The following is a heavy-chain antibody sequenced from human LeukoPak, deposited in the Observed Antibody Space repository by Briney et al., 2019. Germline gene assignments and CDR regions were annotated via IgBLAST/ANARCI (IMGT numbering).Heavy chain of an antibody. CDR3: ARDRLGDYDSSGYYDI. J-gene: IGHJ4*02. D-gene: IGHD3-22*01. Sequence: GGSLRLSCAASGFTFSDYYMSWIRQAPGKGLEWVSYISDSGSIIYYADSVKGRFTISRDNAKNSLCLQMNSLRVEDTAVYYCARDRLGDYDSSGYYDIWGQGTLVTVSS. V-gene: IGHV3-11*01. CDR1: GFTFSDYY. CDR2: ISDSGSII.